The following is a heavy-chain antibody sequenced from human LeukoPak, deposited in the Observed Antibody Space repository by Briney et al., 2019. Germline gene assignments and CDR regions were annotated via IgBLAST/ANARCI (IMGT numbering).Heavy chain of an antibody. Sequence: SETLSLTCTVSGGSISSSSYYWGWIRQPPGKGLEWIGSIYYSGSTYYNPSLKSRVTISVDTSKNQFSLKLSSVTAADTAVYYCARDNPRIAVAGPQEGYMDVWGKGTTVTVSS. CDR3: ARDNPRIAVAGPQEGYMDV. D-gene: IGHD6-19*01. CDR2: IYYSGST. V-gene: IGHV4-39*07. CDR1: GGSISSSSYY. J-gene: IGHJ6*03.